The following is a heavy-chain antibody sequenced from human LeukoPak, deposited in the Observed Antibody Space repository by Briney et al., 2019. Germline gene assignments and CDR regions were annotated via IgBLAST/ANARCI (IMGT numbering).Heavy chain of an antibody. CDR2: IGGSGVMT. CDR3: AKGSTGTTGGWFDP. D-gene: IGHD1-1*01. J-gene: IGHJ5*02. V-gene: IGHV3-23*01. CDR1: GLTLSSHA. Sequence: GGSLRPSCAGSGLTLSSHAMSWVRQAPGKGLEWVSSIGGSGVMTYYADPVKGRFTISRDNSKNALYLQMNSLRAEDTAVYYCAKGSTGTTGGWFDPWGQGTLVIVSS.